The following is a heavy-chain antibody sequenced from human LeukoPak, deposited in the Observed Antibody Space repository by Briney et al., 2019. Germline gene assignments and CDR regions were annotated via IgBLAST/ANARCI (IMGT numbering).Heavy chain of an antibody. D-gene: IGHD3-10*01. J-gene: IGHJ4*02. V-gene: IGHV4-59*01. CDR3: ARDHTTRGLDY. CDR1: GGSISSYY. CDR2: IYYSGST. Sequence: SETLSLTCTVPGGSISSYYWSWIRQPPGKGLEWIGYIYYSGSTNYNPSLTSRVTISVDTSKNQFSLKLSSVTAADTAVYYCARDHTTRGLDYWGQGTLVTVSS.